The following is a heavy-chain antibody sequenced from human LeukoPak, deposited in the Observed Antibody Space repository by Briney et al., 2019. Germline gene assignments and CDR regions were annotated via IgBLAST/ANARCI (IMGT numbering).Heavy chain of an antibody. V-gene: IGHV1-2*02. D-gene: IGHD2-2*01. J-gene: IGHJ4*02. CDR2: INPNSGGT. CDR1: GYTFTGYY. CDR3: ARERGQLLRYYFDY. Sequence: ASVKVSCKASGYTFTGYYMHWVRQAPGQGLEWMGWINPNSGGTDYAQRFQGRVTMTRDTSISTAYMELSRLRSDDTAVYYCARERGQLLRYYFDYWGQGTLVTVSS.